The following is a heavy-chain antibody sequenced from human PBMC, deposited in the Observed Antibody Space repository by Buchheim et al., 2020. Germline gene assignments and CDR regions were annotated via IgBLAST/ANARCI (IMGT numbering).Heavy chain of an antibody. CDR1: GFTFSSYA. D-gene: IGHD3-3*01. Sequence: EVQLLESGGGLVQPGGSLRLSCAASGFTFSSYAMSWVRQAPGKGLEWVSAISGSGGSTYYADSVKGRFTISRDNSKNTLYLQMNSLRAEDTAVYYRAKGGSGYYTGYYYGMDVWGQGTT. CDR3: AKGGSGYYTGYYYGMDV. V-gene: IGHV3-23*01. CDR2: ISGSGGST. J-gene: IGHJ6*02.